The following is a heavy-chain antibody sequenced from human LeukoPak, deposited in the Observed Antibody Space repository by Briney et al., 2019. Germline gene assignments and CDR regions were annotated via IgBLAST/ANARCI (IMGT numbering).Heavy chain of an antibody. V-gene: IGHV4-31*03. CDR2: IYHSGST. CDR3: ARDGYYDSSGYYYPNDY. D-gene: IGHD3-22*01. Sequence: SQTLSLTCTVSGGSISSGGYYWSWIRQHPGKGLEWIGYIYHSGSTYYNPSLKSRVTISVDTSKNQFSLRLSSVTAADTAVYYCARDGYYDSSGYYYPNDYWGQGTLVTVSS. CDR1: GGSISSGGYY. J-gene: IGHJ4*02.